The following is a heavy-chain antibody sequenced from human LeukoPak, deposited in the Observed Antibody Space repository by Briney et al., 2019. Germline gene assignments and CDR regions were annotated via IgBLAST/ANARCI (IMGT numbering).Heavy chain of an antibody. D-gene: IGHD3-10*01. CDR3: ARDRYFGA. V-gene: IGHV3-7*01. J-gene: IGHJ1*01. CDR2: IKQDINEK. Sequence: GGSLRLSCAASGFTFTTYWMNWVRQAPGKGLEWVANIKQDINEKYYVDSVKGRFTISRDNAKKSLYLQMNSLRVEDTAVYFCARDRYFGAWGQGTLITVSS. CDR1: GFTFTTYW.